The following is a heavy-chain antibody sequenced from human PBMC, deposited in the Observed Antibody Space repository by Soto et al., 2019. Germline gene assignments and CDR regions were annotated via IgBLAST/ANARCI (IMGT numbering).Heavy chain of an antibody. CDR3: AKVTYMGFCTSDGCYPPDF. J-gene: IGHJ4*02. CDR2: IFFDGSGE. CDR1: GFAFNNYG. Sequence: QVQLVESGGGVVQPGKSLRLSCAASGFAFNNYGMHWVRQAPGKGLEWVAFIFFDGSGEFYADSVKGRFSISRDNSKNTLYLQMNSLRIEDTAVYYCAKVTYMGFCTSDGCYPPDFWGQGTVVTVSS. V-gene: IGHV3-30*18. D-gene: IGHD2-8*01.